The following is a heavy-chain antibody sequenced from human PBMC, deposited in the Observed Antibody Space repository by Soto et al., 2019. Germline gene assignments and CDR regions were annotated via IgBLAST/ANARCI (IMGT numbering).Heavy chain of an antibody. CDR1: GGTFSSYA. V-gene: IGHV1-69*13. J-gene: IGHJ6*02. CDR2: IIPIFGTA. CDR3: ARVGDSISSGNYSYYGMDV. Sequence: SVKVSCKASGGTFSSYAISWVRQAPGQGLEWMGGIIPIFGTANYAQKFQGRVTITADESTSTAYMELSSLRSEDTAVYYCARVGDSISSGNYSYYGMDVWGQGTTVTVSS. D-gene: IGHD6-6*01.